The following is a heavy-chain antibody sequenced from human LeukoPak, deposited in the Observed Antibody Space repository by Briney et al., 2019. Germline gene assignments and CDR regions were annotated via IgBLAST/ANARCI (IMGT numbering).Heavy chain of an antibody. CDR2: ISSSGSTI. Sequence: GGSLRLSCAASGFTFSDYYMSWIRQAPGKGLEWVSYISSSGSTIYYADSVKGRFTISRDNAKNSLYLQMNSLRAEDTALYYCARAKYYYDSSGYFWGQGTLVTVSS. CDR1: GFTFSDYY. CDR3: ARAKYYYDSSGYF. D-gene: IGHD3-22*01. J-gene: IGHJ4*02. V-gene: IGHV3-11*04.